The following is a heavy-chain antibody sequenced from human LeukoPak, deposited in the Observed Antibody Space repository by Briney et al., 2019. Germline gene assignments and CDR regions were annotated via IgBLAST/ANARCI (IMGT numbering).Heavy chain of an antibody. J-gene: IGHJ6*02. CDR1: GGSISSYY. CDR2: IYYSGST. Sequence: SETLSLTCTVSGGSISSYYWSWIRQPPGKGLEWIGYIYYSGSTNYNPSLKSRVTISVDTSKDQFSLKLSSVTAADTAVYYCARVPTYYYYGMDVWGQGTTVTVSS. V-gene: IGHV4-59*01. D-gene: IGHD2-2*01. CDR3: ARVPTYYYYGMDV.